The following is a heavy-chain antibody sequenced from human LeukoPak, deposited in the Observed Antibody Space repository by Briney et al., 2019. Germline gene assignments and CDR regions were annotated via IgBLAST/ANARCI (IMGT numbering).Heavy chain of an antibody. Sequence: KTSQTLSLTCTVSGGSISTGGYYWSWIRQHPGRGLEWIGYIYYTGSAYYNPSLESRVTISVDTSRNQFSLKLSSVTAADTAVYYCARTGSTVTMLYPFAHWGQGTLVTVSS. J-gene: IGHJ4*02. D-gene: IGHD4-17*01. V-gene: IGHV4-31*03. CDR3: ARTGSTVTMLYPFAH. CDR1: GGSISTGGYY. CDR2: IYYTGSA.